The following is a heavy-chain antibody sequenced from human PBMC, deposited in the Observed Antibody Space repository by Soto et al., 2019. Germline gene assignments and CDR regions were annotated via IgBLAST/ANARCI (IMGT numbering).Heavy chain of an antibody. D-gene: IGHD6-13*01. Sequence: GASVKVSCKASGGTFSSYAISWVRQAPGQGLEWMGGIIPIFGTANYAQTFQGRVTITADESTSTAYMELSSLRSEDTAVYYCARPISAAGTRPMLHYHSYCMDVWGQGTTVTVSS. V-gene: IGHV1-69*13. CDR1: GGTFSSYA. J-gene: IGHJ6*02. CDR2: IIPIFGTA. CDR3: ARPISAAGTRPMLHYHSYCMDV.